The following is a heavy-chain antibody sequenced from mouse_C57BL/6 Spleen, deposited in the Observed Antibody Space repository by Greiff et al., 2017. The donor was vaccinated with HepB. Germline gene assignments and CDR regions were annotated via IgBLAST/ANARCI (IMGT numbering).Heavy chain of an antibody. CDR3: TRIYYGNYDYAMDD. CDR2: IDPETGGT. CDR1: GYTFTDYE. V-gene: IGHV1-15*01. Sequence: QVQLQQSGAELVRPGASVTLSCTASGYTFTDYEMHWVKQTPVHGLEWIGAIDPETGGTAYNQKFKGKAILTADKSSSTAYMELRSLTSEDSAVYYCTRIYYGNYDYAMDDWGQGTSVTVSS. D-gene: IGHD2-1*01. J-gene: IGHJ4*01.